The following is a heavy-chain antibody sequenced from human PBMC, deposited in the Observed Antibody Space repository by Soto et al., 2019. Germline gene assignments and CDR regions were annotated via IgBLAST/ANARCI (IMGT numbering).Heavy chain of an antibody. J-gene: IGHJ4*02. CDR3: ARGYQASGFDY. V-gene: IGHV4-59*01. CDR1: GGSISTYY. Sequence: QVQLQESGPGLAKPSETLSLTCSVSGGSISTYYWSWIRQPPDRGLEWIGYIYYTGSTDYSPSLKSRVSISVDTSKNEFSLKMNSVTAADTAVYYCARGYQASGFDYWDQGNMVTVSS. CDR2: IYYTGST. D-gene: IGHD2-2*01.